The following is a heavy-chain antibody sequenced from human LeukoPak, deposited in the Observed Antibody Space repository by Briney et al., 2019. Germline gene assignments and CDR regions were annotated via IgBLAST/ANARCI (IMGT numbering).Heavy chain of an antibody. CDR3: ARWKMELQRNAFDF. CDR1: GFTFGTDW. Sequence: PGGPLRFPWAALGFTFGTDWRSGIGQAPGKGREWGADINQDGSEEYYVQFVKGRFTVSRDNAQNAVFLQMTNLRADDTAVYYCARWKMELQRNAFDFWGQGTVVTVSS. V-gene: IGHV3-7*01. J-gene: IGHJ3*01. D-gene: IGHD1-26*01. CDR2: INQDGSEE.